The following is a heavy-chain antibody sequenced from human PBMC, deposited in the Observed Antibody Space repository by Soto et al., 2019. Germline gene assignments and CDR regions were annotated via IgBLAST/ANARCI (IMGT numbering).Heavy chain of an antibody. D-gene: IGHD3-22*01. Sequence: VGSLRLSCAASGFAFSSYAMSWVRQAPGKGLEWVSAISGSGGSTYYADSVKGRFTISRDNSKNTLYLQMNSLRAEDTAVYYCAKDPWAMIVVVFDYWGQGTLVTVSS. V-gene: IGHV3-23*01. CDR2: ISGSGGST. J-gene: IGHJ4*02. CDR1: GFAFSSYA. CDR3: AKDPWAMIVVVFDY.